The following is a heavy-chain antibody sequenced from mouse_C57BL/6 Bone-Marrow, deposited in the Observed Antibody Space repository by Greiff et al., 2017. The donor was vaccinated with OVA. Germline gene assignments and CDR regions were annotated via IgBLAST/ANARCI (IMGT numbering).Heavy chain of an antibody. J-gene: IGHJ4*01. CDR3: ARDGYYTYYYAMDY. D-gene: IGHD2-3*01. Sequence: QVQLQQSGAELMKPGASVKLSCKATGYTFTGYWIEWVKQRPGHGLEWIGEILPGSGSTNYNEKFKGKATFTADTSSNTAYMQLGSLTTEDSAIDYCARDGYYTYYYAMDYWGQGTSVTVSS. CDR2: ILPGSGST. V-gene: IGHV1-9*01. CDR1: GYTFTGYW.